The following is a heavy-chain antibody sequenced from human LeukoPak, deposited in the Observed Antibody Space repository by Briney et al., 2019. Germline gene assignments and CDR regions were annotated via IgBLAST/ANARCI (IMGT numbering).Heavy chain of an antibody. J-gene: IGHJ4*02. V-gene: IGHV3-74*01. CDR3: ARDKIYGDYGGVTLDY. Sequence: GGSLRLSCAASGFTFSNYWMHWVRQAPGKGLVWVSRINSDGSTTNYADSVKGRFTISRDNAKNSLYLQMDSLRDEDTAVYYCARDKIYGDYGGVTLDYWGQGTLVTVSS. D-gene: IGHD4-17*01. CDR1: GFTFSNYW. CDR2: INSDGSTT.